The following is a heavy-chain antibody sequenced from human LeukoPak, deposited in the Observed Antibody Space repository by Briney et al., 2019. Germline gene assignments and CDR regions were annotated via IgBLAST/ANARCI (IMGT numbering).Heavy chain of an antibody. CDR1: GYTFTSYG. CDR3: ARVYYGFWSGYLYYYYYMDV. Sequence: ASVKVSCKASGYTFTSYGISWVRQAPGQGLEWMGWISAYNGNTNYAQKLQGRVTMTTDTSTSTAYMELRSLRSDDTAVYYCARVYYGFWSGYLYYYYYMDVWGKGTTVTVSS. D-gene: IGHD3-3*01. CDR2: ISAYNGNT. V-gene: IGHV1-18*01. J-gene: IGHJ6*03.